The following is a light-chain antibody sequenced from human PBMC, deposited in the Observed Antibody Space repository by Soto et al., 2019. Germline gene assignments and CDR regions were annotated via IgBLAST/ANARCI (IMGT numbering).Light chain of an antibody. J-gene: IGKJ4*01. V-gene: IGKV3-11*01. CDR1: QSVSSY. CDR2: DAS. Sequence: EIVLTQSPATLSLSPGERATLSCRASQSVSSYVAWYQQKPGQAPRLLIYDASNRATGIPARFSGSGSGTDFTLTISSLEPEDFAVYYCQQRTNRLTFGGGTKVEIK. CDR3: QQRTNRLT.